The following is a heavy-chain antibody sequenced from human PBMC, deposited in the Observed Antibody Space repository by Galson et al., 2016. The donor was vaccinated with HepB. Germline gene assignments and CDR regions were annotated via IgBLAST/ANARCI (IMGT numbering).Heavy chain of an antibody. Sequence: SLRLSCAASGFAFSDYYMSWIRQAPGKGLEWLSYVGSSNSHTSHAWSVKGRFTISRDNAKNSLYLQMNSLRAEDTAVYYCARGGSGWGYCNSASCNGALDYWGQGILVTVSS. CDR1: GFAFSDYY. V-gene: IGHV3-11*06. CDR3: ARGGSGWGYCNSASCNGALDY. CDR2: VGSSNSHT. J-gene: IGHJ4*02. D-gene: IGHD2-2*01.